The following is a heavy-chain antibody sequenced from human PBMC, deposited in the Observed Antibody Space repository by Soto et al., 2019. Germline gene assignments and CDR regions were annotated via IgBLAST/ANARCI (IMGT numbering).Heavy chain of an antibody. V-gene: IGHV3-23*01. D-gene: IGHD6-13*01. CDR3: AKLSSVGGTRRPVDCFDY. CDR2: ISTSGGST. Sequence: EVQLLDSGGGLVRPGGSLRLSCAASGFTFNTYPMSWVRQAPGKGLERVSAISTSGGSTYYADSVKGRFTISRDNSKNTVLFQMNSLRAEDTAVYYCAKLSSVGGTRRPVDCFDYWGQGTLVTVSS. CDR1: GFTFNTYP. J-gene: IGHJ4*02.